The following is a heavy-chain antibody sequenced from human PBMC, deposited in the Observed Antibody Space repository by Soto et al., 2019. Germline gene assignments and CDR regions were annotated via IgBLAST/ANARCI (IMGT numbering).Heavy chain of an antibody. V-gene: IGHV4-30-4*01. Sequence: QVQLQESGPGLVKPSQTLSLTCTVSGGSITSGDYYWSWIRQPPGKGLEWIGYTYYSRSTYYNPSLKSRVTLSIDKFKNQFSLKLNSVTAADTAVYYCARTVGGYFDNWGQGNLVTVSS. CDR3: ARTVGGYFDN. CDR2: TYYSRST. CDR1: GGSITSGDYY. D-gene: IGHD3-16*01. J-gene: IGHJ4*02.